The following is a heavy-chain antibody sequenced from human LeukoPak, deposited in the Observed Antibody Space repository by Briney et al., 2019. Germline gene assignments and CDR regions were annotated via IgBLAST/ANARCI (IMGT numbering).Heavy chain of an antibody. J-gene: IGHJ4*02. CDR2: ISYDGSNK. CDR3: AKGSDYYFDY. Sequence: PGGSLRLSCAASGLTFSSYGMHWVRQAPGKGLEWVAVISYDGSNKYYADSVKGRFTISRDNSKNTLYLQMNSLRAEDTAVYYCAKGSDYYFDYWGQGTLVTVSS. V-gene: IGHV3-30*18. CDR1: GLTFSSYG.